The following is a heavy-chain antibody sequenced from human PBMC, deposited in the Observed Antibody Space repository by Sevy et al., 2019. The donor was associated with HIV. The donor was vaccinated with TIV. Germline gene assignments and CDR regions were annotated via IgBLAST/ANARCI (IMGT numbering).Heavy chain of an antibody. CDR3: ARDFMGPTTFGTQFDY. CDR2: ISWDGHST. D-gene: IGHD3-10*02. Sequence: GGSLRISCLASGFALDGYTMHWVRQAPGKSLEWVSLISWDGHSTYYADSVKGRFTISRDNSKNSVFLQMDSLSTEDTAFYYCARDFMGPTTFGTQFDYGGQGTLVTVSS. CDR1: GFALDGYT. J-gene: IGHJ4*02. V-gene: IGHV3-43*01.